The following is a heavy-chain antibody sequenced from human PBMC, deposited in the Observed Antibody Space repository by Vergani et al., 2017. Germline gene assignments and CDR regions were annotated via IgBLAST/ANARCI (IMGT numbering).Heavy chain of an antibody. Sequence: EVQLLESGGGLVQPGGSLRLSCAASGFTFSSYAMSWVRQAPGKGLEWVSAISGSGGSTYYADSVKGRFTISRDNSKNTLYLQMNSLRAEDTAVYYCAKAFDDSSGLAYAFDIWGQGTMVTVSS. V-gene: IGHV3-23*01. CDR3: AKAFDDSSGLAYAFDI. D-gene: IGHD3-22*01. CDR1: GFTFSSYA. CDR2: ISGSGGST. J-gene: IGHJ3*02.